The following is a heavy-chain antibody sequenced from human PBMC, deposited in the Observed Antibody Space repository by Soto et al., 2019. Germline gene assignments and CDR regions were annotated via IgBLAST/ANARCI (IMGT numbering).Heavy chain of an antibody. CDR3: ARSSYGYFVFDY. V-gene: IGHV4-34*01. CDR2: INHSGST. D-gene: IGHD5-18*01. Sequence: SETLSLTCAVYGGSFSGYYWSWIRQPPGKGLEWIGEINHSGSTNYNPSLKSRVTISVDTSKNQFSLKLSSVTAADTAVYYCARSSYGYFVFDYWGPGTLVTVSS. CDR1: GGSFSGYY. J-gene: IGHJ4*02.